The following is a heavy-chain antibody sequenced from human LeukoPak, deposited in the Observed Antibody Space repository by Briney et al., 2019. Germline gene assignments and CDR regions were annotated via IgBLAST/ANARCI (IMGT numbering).Heavy chain of an antibody. J-gene: IGHJ4*02. CDR3: ARGIAYYGSGSLVSLFDY. Sequence: SGGSLRLSCAASGFTFSSYWMHWVRQAPGKGLVWVSRINSDGNSTSYADSVKGRFTISRDNAKNTLYLQMNSLRAEDTAVYYCARGIAYYGSGSLVSLFDYWGQGTLVTVSS. CDR2: INSDGNST. V-gene: IGHV3-74*01. D-gene: IGHD3-10*01. CDR1: GFTFSSYW.